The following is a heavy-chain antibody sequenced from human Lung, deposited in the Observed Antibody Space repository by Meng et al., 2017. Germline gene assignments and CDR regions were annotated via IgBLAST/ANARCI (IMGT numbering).Heavy chain of an antibody. J-gene: IGHJ4*02. Sequence: VQSGPLVAECKKPGSSVTHYSHASGDTCPDIGLHWVRRAPGQGLEWMGRSNPKSGYTHYAQRFQGRVNRTGDTSISTANMELSGLRSDDTAMYYCARDEDISAAGKLFGDYWGQGTLVTVSS. V-gene: IGHV1-2*06. CDR1: GDTCPDIG. CDR3: ARDEDISAAGKLFGDY. CDR2: SNPKSGYT. D-gene: IGHD6-13*01.